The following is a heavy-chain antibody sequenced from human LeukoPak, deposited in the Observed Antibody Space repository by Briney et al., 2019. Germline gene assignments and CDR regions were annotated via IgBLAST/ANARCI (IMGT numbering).Heavy chain of an antibody. J-gene: IGHJ4*02. CDR1: GFTFSSYW. CDR3: ARDGGSGSPFDF. CDR2: ITTDGGSP. Sequence: GGSLRLSCAASGFTFSSYWMHWVRQAPGKGLLWVSRITTDGGSPEYADSVKGRFTISRDNVKNTLYLQLNSLRAEDTAVYYCARDGGSGSPFDFWGQGTLVTVSS. V-gene: IGHV3-74*03. D-gene: IGHD3-10*01.